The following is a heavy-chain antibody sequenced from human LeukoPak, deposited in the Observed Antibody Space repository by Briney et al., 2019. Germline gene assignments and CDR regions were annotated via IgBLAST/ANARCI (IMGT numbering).Heavy chain of an antibody. Sequence: GGSLRLSCAASGFSFRSYWMTWVRQAPGKGLEWVANIKQDGSEKDYVDSVKGRFTISRDNAKNSLYLQMNSLRAEDTAVYYCARDSGIAPAGYYHSYGMDVWGQGTTVTVSS. CDR1: GFSFRSYW. V-gene: IGHV3-7*01. J-gene: IGHJ6*02. D-gene: IGHD6-13*01. CDR3: ARDSGIAPAGYYHSYGMDV. CDR2: IKQDGSEK.